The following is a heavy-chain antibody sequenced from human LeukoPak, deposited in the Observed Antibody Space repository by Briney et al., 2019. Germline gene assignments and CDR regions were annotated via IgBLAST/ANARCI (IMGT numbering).Heavy chain of an antibody. CDR3: ARAQFEPYYFDY. Sequence: PGGSLRLSCAASGFTFSSYDMHWVRQATGKGLEWVSAIGTAGDTYYPGSVKGRFTISRENAKNSLYLQMNSLRAGDTAVYYCARAQFEPYYFDYWGQGTLVTVSS. CDR2: IGTAGDT. CDR1: GFTFSSYD. V-gene: IGHV3-13*01. J-gene: IGHJ4*02. D-gene: IGHD3-10*01.